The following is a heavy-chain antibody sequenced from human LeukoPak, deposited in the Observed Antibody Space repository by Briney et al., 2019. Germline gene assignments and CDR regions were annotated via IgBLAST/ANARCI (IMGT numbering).Heavy chain of an antibody. CDR3: ARDEYSSSSN. Sequence: GASVKVSCKASGGTFSSYAISWVRQAPGQGLEWMGGIIPIFGTANYAQKFQGRVTITADKSTSTAYMGLSSLRSEDTAVYYCARDEYSSSSNWGQGTLVTVSS. CDR2: IIPIFGTA. J-gene: IGHJ4*02. CDR1: GGTFSSYA. D-gene: IGHD6-6*01. V-gene: IGHV1-69*06.